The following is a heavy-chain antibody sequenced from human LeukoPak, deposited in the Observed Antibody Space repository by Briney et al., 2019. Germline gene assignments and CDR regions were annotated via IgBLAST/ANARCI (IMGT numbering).Heavy chain of an antibody. V-gene: IGHV1-18*01. D-gene: IGHD2-21*01. Sequence: ASVKVSCKASGYTFTSYGISWVRQAPGQGLEWMGWISAYNGNANYAQKLQGRVTMTTDTSTSTAYMELSSLRSEDTAVYYCARAAISVVDGFANYYMDVWGKGTTVTVSS. CDR2: ISAYNGNA. J-gene: IGHJ6*03. CDR1: GYTFTSYG. CDR3: ARAAISVVDGFANYYMDV.